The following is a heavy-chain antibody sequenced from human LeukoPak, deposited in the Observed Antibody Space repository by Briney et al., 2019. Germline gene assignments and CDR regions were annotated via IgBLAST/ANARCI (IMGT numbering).Heavy chain of an antibody. CDR2: IYYSGTT. CDR3: ARQYNSGSFDP. V-gene: IGHV4-39*01. Sequence: GSXXXXXXYXGXXXXXXGXXVDWIGIIYYSGTTSDNPSIKSRVTISVDTSKNQFSLKLTSVTAADTAVYYCARQYNSGSFDPWGQGTLVTVSS. CDR1: GSXXXXXXY. D-gene: IGHD6-19*01. J-gene: IGHJ5*02.